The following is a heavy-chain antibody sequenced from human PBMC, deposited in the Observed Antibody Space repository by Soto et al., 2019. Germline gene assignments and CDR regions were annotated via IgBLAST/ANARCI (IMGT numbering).Heavy chain of an antibody. CDR1: GCSISGYY. V-gene: IGHV4-59*01. Sequence: SETLSLTCTVSGCSISGYYWSWIRQPPGKGLEWIGHIYYSGSTNYNPSLKSRVTISVDTSKNQFSLRLHSVTAADTAVYYCVRVPNSYYYYIDVWGKGTTVTVSS. CDR3: VRVPNSYYYYIDV. D-gene: IGHD7-27*01. J-gene: IGHJ6*03. CDR2: IYYSGST.